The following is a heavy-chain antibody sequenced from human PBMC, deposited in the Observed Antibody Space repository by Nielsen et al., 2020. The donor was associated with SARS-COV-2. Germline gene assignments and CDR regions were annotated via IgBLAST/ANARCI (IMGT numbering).Heavy chain of an antibody. Sequence: GGSLRLSCAASGFTFSSYGMRWVRQAPGKGLEWVAVIWYDGSNKYYADSVKGRFTISRDNSKNTLYLQMNSLRAEDTAVYYCARATVYSSEPEDYWGQGTLVTVSS. V-gene: IGHV3-33*01. CDR2: IWYDGSNK. CDR1: GFTFSSYG. CDR3: ARATVYSSEPEDY. J-gene: IGHJ4*02. D-gene: IGHD6-25*01.